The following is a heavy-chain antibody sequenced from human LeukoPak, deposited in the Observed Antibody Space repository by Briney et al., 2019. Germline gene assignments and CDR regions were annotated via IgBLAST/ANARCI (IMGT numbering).Heavy chain of an antibody. J-gene: IGHJ4*02. V-gene: IGHV3-23*01. CDR2: ITNGGGST. CDR3: AKEERRPYFDH. CDR1: GFTFSNYA. D-gene: IGHD1-1*01. Sequence: GGSLRLSCAASGFTFSNYAMNWVRQAPGKGLEWVSAITNGGGSTYYADSVKGRFTISRDKSKSTLYLQMDSLRAEDSAVYYCAKEERRPYFDHWGQGTLVAVSS.